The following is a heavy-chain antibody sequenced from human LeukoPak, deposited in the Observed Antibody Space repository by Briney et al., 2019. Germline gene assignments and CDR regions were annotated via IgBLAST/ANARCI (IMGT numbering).Heavy chain of an antibody. D-gene: IGHD1-26*01. CDR3: ARGRLYSGSYYELNWFDP. CDR1: GGSISSHY. V-gene: IGHV4-59*11. Sequence: SETLCLTCTVSGGSISSHYWSWIRQPPGKGLEWIGYIYYSGSTNYNPSLKSRVTISVDTSKNQFSLKLSSVTAADTTVYYCARGRLYSGSYYELNWFDPWGQGTLVTVSS. CDR2: IYYSGST. J-gene: IGHJ5*02.